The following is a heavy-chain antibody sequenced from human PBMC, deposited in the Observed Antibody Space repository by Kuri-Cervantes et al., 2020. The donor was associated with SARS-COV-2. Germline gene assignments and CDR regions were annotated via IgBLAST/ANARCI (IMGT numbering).Heavy chain of an antibody. CDR2: IYSGGST. D-gene: IGHD2-15*01. J-gene: IGHJ4*02. Sequence: GESLKISCAASGFTVSSNYMSWVRQAPGKGLEWASVIYSGGSTYYADSVKGRFTISRDNSKNTLYLQMNSLRAEDTAVYYCARGGGWQPLDYWGQGTLVTVSS. V-gene: IGHV3-53*01. CDR3: ARGGGWQPLDY. CDR1: GFTVSSNY.